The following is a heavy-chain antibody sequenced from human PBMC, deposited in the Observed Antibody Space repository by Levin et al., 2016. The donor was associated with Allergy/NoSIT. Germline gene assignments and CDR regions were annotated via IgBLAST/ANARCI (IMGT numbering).Heavy chain of an antibody. J-gene: IGHJ6*02. Sequence: WIRQPPGKGLEWIGYIYYSGSTNYNPSLKSRVTISVDTSKNQFSLKLSSVTAADTAVYYCARDRPRYYGMDVWGQGTTVTVSS. V-gene: IGHV4-59*01. CDR2: IYYSGST. CDR3: ARDRPRYYGMDV.